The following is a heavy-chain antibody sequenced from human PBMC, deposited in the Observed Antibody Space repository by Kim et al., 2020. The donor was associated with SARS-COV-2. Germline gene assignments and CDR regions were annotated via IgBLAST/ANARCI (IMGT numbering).Heavy chain of an antibody. V-gene: IGHV4-31*02. J-gene: IGHJ4*02. D-gene: IGHD2-2*01. CDR3: ARKSFTSGVDY. CDR2: T. Sequence: TYYNPSLKSRVTISVDTSKNQFSLKLSAVTAADTAVYYCARKSFTSGVDYWGQGTLVTVSS.